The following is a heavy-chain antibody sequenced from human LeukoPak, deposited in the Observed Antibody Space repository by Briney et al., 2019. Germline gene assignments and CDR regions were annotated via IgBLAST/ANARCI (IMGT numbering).Heavy chain of an antibody. CDR1: GFMFNTYW. Sequence: GGSLRLSCAASGFMFNTYWMSWVRQAPGKGLEWVANIKQDGSENYYVDSVKGRFTISRDNAKNSMYLQLDSLRAEDTAVYYCARGLLVGDFWTAYSHWGHGTLVTVSS. V-gene: IGHV3-7*01. CDR3: ARGLLVGDFWTAYSH. D-gene: IGHD3/OR15-3a*01. CDR2: IKQDGSEN. J-gene: IGHJ4*01.